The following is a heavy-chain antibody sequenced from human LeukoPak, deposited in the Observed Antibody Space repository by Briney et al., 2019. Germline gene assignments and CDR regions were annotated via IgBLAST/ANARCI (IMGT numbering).Heavy chain of an antibody. Sequence: SETLSLTCTVSGGSINGYYWTWIRRPPGKGLEWIGYIHYTGSSNYNPSVKSRVTISVGTSKNQFSLRLTSVTAADTAVYYCARLKVGANDAYDIWGQGTMVTVSS. V-gene: IGHV4-59*08. D-gene: IGHD1-26*01. CDR1: GGSINGYY. J-gene: IGHJ3*02. CDR2: IHYTGSS. CDR3: ARLKVGANDAYDI.